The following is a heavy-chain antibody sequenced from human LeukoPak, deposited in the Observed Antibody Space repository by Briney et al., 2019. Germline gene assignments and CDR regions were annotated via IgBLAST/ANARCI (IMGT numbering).Heavy chain of an antibody. V-gene: IGHV7-4-1*02. J-gene: IGHJ5*02. Sequence: GASVKVSCKASGYTFSSYALNWLRQAPGQGLEWMGWINTNTGDPTYARGFTGRFVFSLDTSVSTAYLQISSLKAEDTAVYYCAREGMDRGIIIGTFDPWGQGTLVTVSS. D-gene: IGHD3-10*01. CDR3: AREGMDRGIIIGTFDP. CDR2: INTNTGDP. CDR1: GYTFSSYA.